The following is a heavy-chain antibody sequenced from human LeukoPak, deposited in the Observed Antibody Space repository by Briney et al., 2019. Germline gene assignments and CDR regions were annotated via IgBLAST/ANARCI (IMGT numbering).Heavy chain of an antibody. CDR1: GYTFTAFY. V-gene: IGHV1-2*02. CDR3: ARAHLIAAAGYNWFDP. D-gene: IGHD6-13*01. Sequence: ASVKVSCKASGYTFTAFYMHWVRQAPGQGLEWIGWINPNSGATNYAQQFQGRATMTRDTSITTAYIELSRLGSDDTAVYYCARAHLIAAAGYNWFDPWGQGTLVTVSS. J-gene: IGHJ5*02. CDR2: INPNSGAT.